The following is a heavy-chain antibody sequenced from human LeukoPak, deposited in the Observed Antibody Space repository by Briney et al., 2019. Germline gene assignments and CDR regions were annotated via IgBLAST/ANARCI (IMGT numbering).Heavy chain of an antibody. V-gene: IGHV1-2*02. D-gene: IGHD3-3*01. CDR3: ARAIDFWSGYYRREDYFDY. J-gene: IGHJ4*02. Sequence: GASVKVSCKASGYTFTGYYMHWVRQAPGQGLEWMGWINPNSGGTNYAQKFQGRVTMTRDTSISTAYMELSRLRSDDTAVYYCARAIDFWSGYYRREDYFDYWGQGTLVTVSS. CDR2: INPNSGGT. CDR1: GYTFTGYY.